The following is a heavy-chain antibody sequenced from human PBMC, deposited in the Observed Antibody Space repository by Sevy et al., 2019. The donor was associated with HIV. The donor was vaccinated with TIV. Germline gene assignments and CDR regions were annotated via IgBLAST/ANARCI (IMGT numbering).Heavy chain of an antibody. Sequence: GALRLSCAATGFTFSNYAMHWVRQAPGKGMEWGAIIWSDGAYQYHGDSVKGRFTISRDNSKNTPYLQMNNVRVEDTAVYYCARGGYYYDNAAYYALDSWGQGTLVTVSS. J-gene: IGHJ4*02. D-gene: IGHD3-22*01. V-gene: IGHV3-33*01. CDR3: ARGGYYYDNAAYYALDS. CDR2: IWSDGAYQ. CDR1: GFTFSNYA.